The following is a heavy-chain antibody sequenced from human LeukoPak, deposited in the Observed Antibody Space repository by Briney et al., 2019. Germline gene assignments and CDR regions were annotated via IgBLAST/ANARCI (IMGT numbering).Heavy chain of an antibody. CDR2: IKQDGSEK. V-gene: IGHV3-7*04. CDR1: GFTFSWYW. Sequence: GGSLRPSCAASGFTFSWYWMSWVRQAPGKGLEWVANIKQDGSEKYYVDSVKGRFTISRDNAKNSLSLQMNSLRAEDTAVYYCARDLRGKGDAFDIWGQGTMVTVSS. J-gene: IGHJ3*02. CDR3: ARDLRGKGDAFDI.